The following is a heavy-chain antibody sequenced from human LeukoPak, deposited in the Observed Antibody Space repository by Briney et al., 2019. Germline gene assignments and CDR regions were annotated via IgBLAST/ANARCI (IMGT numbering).Heavy chain of an antibody. Sequence: GGSLGLSCAASGFTFSSFSMNWVRQAPGKGLEWVSFITGSSSTIYYADSVKGRFTISRDNPKNTLYLQMNSLRAEDTAVYYCAKDIKTGVVPAGHGDAFDIWGQGTMVTVSS. V-gene: IGHV3-48*01. CDR1: GFTFSSFS. D-gene: IGHD2-2*01. CDR3: AKDIKTGVVPAGHGDAFDI. CDR2: ITGSSSTI. J-gene: IGHJ3*02.